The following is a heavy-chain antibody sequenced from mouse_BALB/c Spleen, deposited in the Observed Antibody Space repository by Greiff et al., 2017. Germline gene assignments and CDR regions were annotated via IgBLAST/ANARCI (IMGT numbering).Heavy chain of an antibody. V-gene: IGHV1S34*01. J-gene: IGHJ1*01. CDR3: ARGTYYRYDSPYFDV. CDR1: GYSFTGYY. CDR2: ISCYNGAT. Sequence: LVKTGASVKISCKASGYSFTGYYMHWVKQSHGKSLEWIGYISCYNGATSYNQKFKGKATFTVDTSSSTAYMQFNSLTSEDSAVYYCARGTYYRYDSPYFDVCGAGTTVTVSS. D-gene: IGHD2-14*01.